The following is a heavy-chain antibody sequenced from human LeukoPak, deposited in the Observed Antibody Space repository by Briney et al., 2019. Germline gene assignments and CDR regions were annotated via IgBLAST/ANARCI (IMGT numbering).Heavy chain of an antibody. J-gene: IGHJ4*02. V-gene: IGHV1-8*01. Sequence: ASVKVSCKASGYTFTSYDINWVRQATGQGLEWMGWMNPNSGNTGYAQKFQGRVTITADESTSTAYMELSSLRSEDTAVYYCARVTRGDLIFDYWGQGTLVTVSS. CDR1: GYTFTSYD. D-gene: IGHD2-21*02. CDR3: ARVTRGDLIFDY. CDR2: MNPNSGNT.